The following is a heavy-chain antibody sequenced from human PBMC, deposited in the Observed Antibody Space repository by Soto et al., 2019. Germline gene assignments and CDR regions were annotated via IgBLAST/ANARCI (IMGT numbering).Heavy chain of an antibody. CDR2: ISGSGGST. Sequence: EVQLLESGGGLVQPGGSLRLSCAASGFTFSSYAMSWVRQAPGKGLEWVSAISGSGGSTYYADSVKGRFTISRDNSKNRLYLQINRLRAEDTDVYYWAKENGYRSSWFEFDYWGQGAVVTVSS. CDR1: GFTFSSYA. V-gene: IGHV3-23*01. D-gene: IGHD6-13*01. J-gene: IGHJ4*02. CDR3: AKENGYRSSWFEFDY.